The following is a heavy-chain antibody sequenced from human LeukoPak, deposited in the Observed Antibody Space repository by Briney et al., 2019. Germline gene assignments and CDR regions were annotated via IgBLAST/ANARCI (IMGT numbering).Heavy chain of an antibody. CDR1: GFTFGNTW. J-gene: IGHJ4*02. CDR3: ARDQSGSLDY. CDR2: INQDASTK. Sequence: GGSLRLSCAASGFTFGNTWMAWVRQAPGKGLEWVANINQDASTKHYVDSVKGRFTISRDNAKNSLYLQMNSLRADDTAIYYCARDQSGSLDYWGQGTLVTVSA. V-gene: IGHV3-7*01. D-gene: IGHD1-26*01.